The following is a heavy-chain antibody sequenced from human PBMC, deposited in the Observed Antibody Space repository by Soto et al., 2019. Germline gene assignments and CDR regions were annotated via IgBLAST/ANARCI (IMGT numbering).Heavy chain of an antibody. Sequence: GGSLRLSCAASGFTFTSYGMHWVRQAPGKGLEWVAVIWYDGSSKYYADSVKGRFTISRDNSKNTLYLQMNSLRAEDTAVYYCASRSPALDYWGQGTLVTVSS. V-gene: IGHV3-33*01. D-gene: IGHD2-2*01. CDR2: IWYDGSSK. J-gene: IGHJ4*02. CDR1: GFTFTSYG. CDR3: ASRSPALDY.